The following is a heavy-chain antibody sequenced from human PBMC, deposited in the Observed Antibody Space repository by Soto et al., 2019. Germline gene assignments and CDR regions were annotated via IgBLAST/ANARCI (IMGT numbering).Heavy chain of an antibody. Sequence: SETLSLTCTVSAASFSKYYWTWIRQPPGKGLEWIGYIYFNGNTNYNPSLKRRVTISVDTSKKQISLNLTSVTDADTAVYFCASVTFGGVVLAHWGQGTLVTVSS. CDR2: IYFNGNT. J-gene: IGHJ4*02. CDR3: ASVTFGGVVLAH. CDR1: AASFSKYY. V-gene: IGHV4-59*13. D-gene: IGHD3-16*01.